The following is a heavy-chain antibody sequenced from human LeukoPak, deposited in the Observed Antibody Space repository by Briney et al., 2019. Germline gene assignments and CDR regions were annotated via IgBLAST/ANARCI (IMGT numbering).Heavy chain of an antibody. CDR3: ARYDYGGKGAFDI. J-gene: IGHJ3*02. CDR2: ISYDGSNK. V-gene: IGHV3-30*01. D-gene: IGHD4-23*01. CDR1: GFTFSSHA. Sequence: GGSLRLSCAASGFTFSSHAMHWVRQAPGKGLEWVAVISYDGSNKYYADSVKGRFTISRDNSKNTLYLQMNSLRAEDTAVYYCARYDYGGKGAFDIWGQGTMVTVSS.